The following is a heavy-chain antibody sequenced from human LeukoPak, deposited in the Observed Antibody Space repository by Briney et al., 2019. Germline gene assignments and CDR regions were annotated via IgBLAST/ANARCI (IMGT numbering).Heavy chain of an antibody. J-gene: IGHJ6*03. Sequence: PGSSLRLSCAASGFTFSSYGMHWVRQAPAKGLEWVAIISYDGSNKYYADSVKGRFTISRDNSKNTLYLQMNSLRAEDTAVYYCARVTMVQGLAWYYYYMDVWGKGTTVTVSS. CDR2: ISYDGSNK. D-gene: IGHD3-10*01. CDR1: GFTFSSYG. CDR3: ARVTMVQGLAWYYYYMDV. V-gene: IGHV3-30*03.